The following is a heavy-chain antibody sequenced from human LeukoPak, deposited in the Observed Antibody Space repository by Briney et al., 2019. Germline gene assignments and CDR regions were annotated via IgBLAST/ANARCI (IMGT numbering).Heavy chain of an antibody. D-gene: IGHD3-10*01. J-gene: IGHJ4*02. CDR1: GFTFSSYW. Sequence: GSLRLSCAASGFTFSSYWMSWVRQPPGKGLEWIGEIYHSGSTNYNPSLKSRVTISVDKSKNQFSLKLSSVTAADTAVYYCARVIEGVYGYWGQGTLVTVSS. CDR3: ARVIEGVYGY. CDR2: IYHSGST. V-gene: IGHV4-4*02.